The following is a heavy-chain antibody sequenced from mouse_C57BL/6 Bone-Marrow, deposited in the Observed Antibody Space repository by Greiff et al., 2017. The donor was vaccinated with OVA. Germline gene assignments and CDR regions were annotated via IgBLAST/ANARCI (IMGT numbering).Heavy chain of an antibody. CDR2: IYPGNSDT. D-gene: IGHD1-1*01. J-gene: IGHJ1*03. CDR3: THYYGSSYDWYFDV. V-gene: IGHV1-5*01. CDR1: GYTFPSYW. Sequence: VQLKESGTVLARPGASVKMSCKTSGYTFPSYWMHWVKQRPGQGLEWIGAIYPGNSDTSYNQQLKVKAKLPAVTSDSTAYMELSSLTNEDSAVYYCTHYYGSSYDWYFDVWGTGTTVTVAS.